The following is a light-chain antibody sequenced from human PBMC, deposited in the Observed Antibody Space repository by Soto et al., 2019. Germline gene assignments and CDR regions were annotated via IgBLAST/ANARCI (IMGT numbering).Light chain of an antibody. CDR2: DAS. J-gene: IGKJ3*01. CDR1: QSVSSY. Sequence: EIVLTQSPATLSLSPGERATLSCRASQSVSSYLAWYQQKPGLAPRLLIYDASNRATGIPARFSGGGSGTDFTLTISSLEPDDFAVYYCQQRSNWRFTFGPGTRVDIK. CDR3: QQRSNWRFT. V-gene: IGKV3-11*01.